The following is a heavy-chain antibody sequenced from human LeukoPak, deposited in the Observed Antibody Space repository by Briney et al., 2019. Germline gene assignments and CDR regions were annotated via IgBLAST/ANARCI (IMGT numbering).Heavy chain of an antibody. CDR2: ISYSGTT. V-gene: IGHV4-59*08. J-gene: IGHJ5*02. CDR3: ARTHPSGYEDL. Sequence: PSETLCLTCTVSGGSISGYYWSWIRQPPGQGLEWIWYISYSGTTSYNPSLKSRVTISVDTSKNQFSLKLASVTAADTAVFYCARTHPSGYEDLWGQGTLVSVSS. CDR1: GGSISGYY. D-gene: IGHD5-12*01.